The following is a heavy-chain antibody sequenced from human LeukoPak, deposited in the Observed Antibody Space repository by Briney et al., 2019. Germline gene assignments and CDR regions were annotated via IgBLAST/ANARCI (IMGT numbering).Heavy chain of an antibody. Sequence: GGSLRLSCAASGFSFSTYEMNWVRQAPGKGLEWVSHISSGGNTKYYADSVRGRFTMSRDNAKNSLFLQMNSLRAEDTAVYYCARDTVNGPFVIILDYRGQGALVTVSA. J-gene: IGHJ4*02. CDR1: GFSFSTYE. CDR2: ISSGGNTK. CDR3: ARDTVNGPFVIILDY. D-gene: IGHD2-8*01. V-gene: IGHV3-48*03.